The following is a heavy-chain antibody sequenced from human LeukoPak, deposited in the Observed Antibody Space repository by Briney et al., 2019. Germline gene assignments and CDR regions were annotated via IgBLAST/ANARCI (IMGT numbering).Heavy chain of an antibody. Sequence: ASVKVSCKASGYTFTSYGISWVRQAPGQGLEWMGWISAYNGNTNYAQKLQGRVTMTTDTSTSTAYMELRSLGSDDTAVYYCARQPISRYYYGSGSPSRHYFDYWGQGTLVTVSS. CDR2: ISAYNGNT. CDR3: ARQPISRYYYGSGSPSRHYFDY. D-gene: IGHD3-10*01. J-gene: IGHJ4*02. CDR1: GYTFTSYG. V-gene: IGHV1-18*01.